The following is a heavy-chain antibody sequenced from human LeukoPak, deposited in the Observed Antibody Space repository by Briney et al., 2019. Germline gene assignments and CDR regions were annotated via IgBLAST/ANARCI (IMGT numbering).Heavy chain of an antibody. CDR3: ARERLGYCSGGSCLVGAFDI. CDR1: GGSISSGGYY. J-gene: IGHJ3*02. V-gene: IGHV4-31*03. Sequence: SQTLSLTCTVSGGSISSGGYYWSWIRQHPGKGLEWIGYIYYSGSTYYNPSLKSRVTISVDTSKNQFSLKLSSVTAADTAVYYCARERLGYCSGGSCLVGAFDIWGQGTMVTVSS. D-gene: IGHD2-15*01. CDR2: IYYSGST.